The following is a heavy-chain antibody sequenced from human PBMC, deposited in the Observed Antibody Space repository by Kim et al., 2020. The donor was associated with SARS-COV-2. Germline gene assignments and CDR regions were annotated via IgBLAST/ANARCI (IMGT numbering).Heavy chain of an antibody. J-gene: IGHJ4*02. CDR3: AKYCSGTCYRGLDY. D-gene: IGHD1-26*01. V-gene: IGHV3-23*01. Sequence: ADSGKGRFTVARDNSKHTLYLQMNRLRTEDTAVYYCAKYCSGTCYRGLDYWDQGTMVIVSS.